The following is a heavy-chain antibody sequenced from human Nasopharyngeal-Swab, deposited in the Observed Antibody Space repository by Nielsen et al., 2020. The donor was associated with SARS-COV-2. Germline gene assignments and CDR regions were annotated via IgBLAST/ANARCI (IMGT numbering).Heavy chain of an antibody. CDR2: IYYSGSP. D-gene: IGHD3-22*01. CDR3: ARVPSSYYYDSSGYTPSDAFDI. V-gene: IGHV4-59*01. Sequence: SETLSLTCTVSGGSISSYYWSWIRQPPGKGLEWIGYIYYSGSPNYNPSLKSRVTISVDTSKNQFSLKLSSVTAADTAVYYCARVPSSYYYDSSGYTPSDAFDIWGQGTMVTVSS. CDR1: GGSISSYY. J-gene: IGHJ3*02.